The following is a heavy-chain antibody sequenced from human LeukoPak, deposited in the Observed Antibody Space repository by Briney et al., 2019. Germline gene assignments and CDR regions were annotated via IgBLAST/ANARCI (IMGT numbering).Heavy chain of an antibody. CDR1: GFTFSSYS. V-gene: IGHV3-21*04. D-gene: IGHD6-13*01. CDR3: ARGVGSSWPPDGFDI. CDR2: FSTSSSQI. J-gene: IGHJ3*02. Sequence: PGGSLRLSCAASGFTFSSYSMNWVRQAPGKGLEWVSFFSTSSSQIYYADSVKGRFTISRDNTKNTVYLQMKSLRADDTAVYYCARGVGSSWPPDGFDIWGQGTMVTVSS.